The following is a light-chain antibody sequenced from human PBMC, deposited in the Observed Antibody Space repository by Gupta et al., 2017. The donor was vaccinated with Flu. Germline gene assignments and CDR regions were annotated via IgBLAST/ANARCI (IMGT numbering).Light chain of an antibody. CDR3: QQRSNWPIT. J-gene: IGKJ5*01. CDR1: QSVGSY. V-gene: IGKV3-11*01. Sequence: EIVLTQSPATLSLSPGERATLSCRASQSVGSYLAWYQQKPGQAPRLLISDASNRATGIPARFSGSGSGTDFTLTISSLEPEDFVVYYCQQRSNWPITFGQGTRLEIK. CDR2: DAS.